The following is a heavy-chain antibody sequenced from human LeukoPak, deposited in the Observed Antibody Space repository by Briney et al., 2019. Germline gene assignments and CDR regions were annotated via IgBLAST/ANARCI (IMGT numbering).Heavy chain of an antibody. Sequence: ASVKVSCKASGYTFTGYYMHWVRQAPGQGLEWMGWINPNSGGTNYAQKFQGRVTMTRDTSISTAYMELSRLRSDDTAVYYCATTSFWSGYYDYYYGMDVWGQGTTVTVSS. J-gene: IGHJ6*02. D-gene: IGHD3-3*01. CDR3: ATTSFWSGYYDYYYGMDV. CDR1: GYTFTGYY. CDR2: INPNSGGT. V-gene: IGHV1-2*02.